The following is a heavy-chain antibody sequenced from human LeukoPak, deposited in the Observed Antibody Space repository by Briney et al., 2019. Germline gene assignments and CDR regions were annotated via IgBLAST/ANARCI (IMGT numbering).Heavy chain of an antibody. CDR2: IYYSGST. CDR1: GGSISSSSYY. J-gene: IGHJ4*02. D-gene: IGHD3-22*01. Sequence: SETLSLTCTVSGGSISSSSYYWGWIRQPPGKGREWIGSIYYSGSTYYNPSLKSRVTISVATSKNQFSLKLSSVTAADTAVYYCARTYYYDSSGYPDYWGQGTLVTVSS. V-gene: IGHV4-39*01. CDR3: ARTYYYDSSGYPDY.